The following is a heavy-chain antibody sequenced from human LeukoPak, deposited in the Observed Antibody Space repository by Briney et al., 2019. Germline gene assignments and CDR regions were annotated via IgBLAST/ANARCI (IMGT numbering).Heavy chain of an antibody. V-gene: IGHV4-59*01. Sequence: SSETLSLTCTVSGDSISSYYWSWIRQPPGKGLEWIGYIFYSGSTNCNPSLKSRVTISIDTSKNQFSLKLSSVTAADTAVYYCARGILTGLDYFDYWGQGTLVTVSS. D-gene: IGHD3-9*01. CDR2: IFYSGST. J-gene: IGHJ4*02. CDR1: GDSISSYY. CDR3: ARGILTGLDYFDY.